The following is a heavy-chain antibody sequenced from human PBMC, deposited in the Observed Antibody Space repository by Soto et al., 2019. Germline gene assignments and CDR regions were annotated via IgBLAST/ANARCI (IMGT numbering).Heavy chain of an antibody. CDR3: TIVLRIYDIWTRYYPFAY. V-gene: IGHV3-49*03. CDR2: IRSKAYGGTT. J-gene: IGHJ4*02. D-gene: IGHD3-9*01. CDR1: GFTLSHYA. Sequence: GDLRLSCTASGFTLSHYAMSLFRPPPGKGLEWVGFIRSKAYGGTTEYAASVKGRFTISRDDSKSIAYLQMNSLKTEDTAVYYCTIVLRIYDIWTRYYPFAYWGQGTLVTVSS.